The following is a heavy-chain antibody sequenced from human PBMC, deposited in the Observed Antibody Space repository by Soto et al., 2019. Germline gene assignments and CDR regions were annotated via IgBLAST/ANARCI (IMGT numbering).Heavy chain of an antibody. CDR2: ISGGATST. J-gene: IGHJ1*01. D-gene: IGHD6-13*01. CDR1: GFTFSGYA. V-gene: IGHV3-23*01. Sequence: EVQLLESGGGLVQPGGSLRLSCAASGFTFSGYAMCWVRQAPGKGLEWVSTISGGATSTSYADSVKGRFTISRDNSKNTLYLQLNSLRVEDTAVYYCAKIYSDGASYVQHWGQGTLVTVSS. CDR3: AKIYSDGASYVQH.